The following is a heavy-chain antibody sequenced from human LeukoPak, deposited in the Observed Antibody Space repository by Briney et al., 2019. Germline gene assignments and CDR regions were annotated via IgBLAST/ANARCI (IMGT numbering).Heavy chain of an antibody. CDR3: ARGGLYPFDY. D-gene: IGHD2-8*01. CDR1: GGSISSGSYY. J-gene: IGHJ4*02. CDR2: IYTSGST. V-gene: IGHV4-61*02. Sequence: SETLSLTCTVSGGSISSGSYYWSWIRQPAGKGLERIGRIYTSGSTNYNPSLKSRVTISVDTSKNQFSLKLSSVTAADTAVYYCARGGLYPFDYWGQGTLVTVSS.